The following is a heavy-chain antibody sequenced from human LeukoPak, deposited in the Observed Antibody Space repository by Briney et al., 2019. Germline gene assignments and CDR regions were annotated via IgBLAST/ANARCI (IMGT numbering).Heavy chain of an antibody. CDR3: ARKYTREYYFDY. CDR1: GGSISSSSYY. V-gene: IGHV4-39*07. Sequence: SETLSLTCTVSGGSISSSSYYWGCIRPPPGKGLECIGSIYYSGSTYYNPSLKSRVTISVDTSKNQFSLKLSSVTAADTAVYYCARKYTREYYFDYWGQGTLVTVSS. D-gene: IGHD3-10*01. J-gene: IGHJ4*02. CDR2: IYYSGST.